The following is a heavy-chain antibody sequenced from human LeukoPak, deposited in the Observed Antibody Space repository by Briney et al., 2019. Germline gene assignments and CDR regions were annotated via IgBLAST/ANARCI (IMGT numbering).Heavy chain of an antibody. Sequence: GGSLRLSCAASGITFSDYSMNWVRQAPGKGLEWVSFVSSGGTIIYYTDSVKGRFTISRDNAKNSLYLQMNSLRAEDTAVYYCARESYSARFDYWGQGTLVTVSS. CDR2: VSSGGTII. CDR3: ARESYSARFDY. V-gene: IGHV3-48*04. J-gene: IGHJ4*02. D-gene: IGHD2-21*01. CDR1: GITFSDYS.